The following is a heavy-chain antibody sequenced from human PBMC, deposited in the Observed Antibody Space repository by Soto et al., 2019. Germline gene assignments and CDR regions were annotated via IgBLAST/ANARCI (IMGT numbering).Heavy chain of an antibody. V-gene: IGHV4-59*01. CDR2: IYYSGST. D-gene: IGHD3-3*01. CDR1: GDSIDNYY. Sequence: XETLSLTCTVSGDSIDNYYWSWIRQSPGKGLEWIGYIYYSGSTTYNPSLKSRVTISVDRAKNQFSLRLRSVTAADTAVYYCARSGRFLELLFYLDSWGQGALVTVSS. CDR3: ARSGRFLELLFYLDS. J-gene: IGHJ4*02.